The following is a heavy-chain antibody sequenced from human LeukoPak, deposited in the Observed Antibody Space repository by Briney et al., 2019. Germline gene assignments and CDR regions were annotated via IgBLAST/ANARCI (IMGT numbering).Heavy chain of an antibody. CDR3: ARCTASCYANAFDV. J-gene: IGHJ3*01. D-gene: IGHD2-2*01. CDR1: GFTFNNNA. Sequence: GGSLRLSCATSGFTFNNNAMSWVRQVPGKRLEWVSAINGGGDATEYADSVKGRFTISRDNSKNTLYLQMNSLRPEDTAVYYCARCTASCYANAFDVWGQGALLTVSS. CDR2: INGGGDAT. V-gene: IGHV3-23*01.